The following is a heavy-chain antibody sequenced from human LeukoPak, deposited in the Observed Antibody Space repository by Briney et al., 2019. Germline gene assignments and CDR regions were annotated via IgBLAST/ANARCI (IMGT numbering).Heavy chain of an antibody. CDR1: GFTFSSYG. Sequence: GGSLRLSCAASGFTFSSYGMHWVRQAPGKGLEWVAFIRYDGSNKYYADSVKGRFTTSRDNSKNTLYLQMNSLRAEDTAVYYCAKDPTPPKAGFDPWGQGTLVTVSS. J-gene: IGHJ5*02. CDR3: AKDPTPPKAGFDP. V-gene: IGHV3-30*02. D-gene: IGHD6-25*01. CDR2: IRYDGSNK.